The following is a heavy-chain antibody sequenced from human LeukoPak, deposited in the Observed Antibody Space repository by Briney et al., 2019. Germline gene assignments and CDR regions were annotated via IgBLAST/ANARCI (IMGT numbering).Heavy chain of an antibody. CDR2: IKQDGSEK. D-gene: IGHD7-27*01. Sequence: GGSLRLSGAASGFTFSSYWMSWVRQAPGKGLEWVANIKQDGSEKYYVDSVKGRFTTSRDNSKNTLYLQMNSLRAEDTAVYYCAKSNWGPHYYYGMDVWGQGTTVTVSS. J-gene: IGHJ6*02. CDR3: AKSNWGPHYYYGMDV. V-gene: IGHV3-7*03. CDR1: GFTFSSYW.